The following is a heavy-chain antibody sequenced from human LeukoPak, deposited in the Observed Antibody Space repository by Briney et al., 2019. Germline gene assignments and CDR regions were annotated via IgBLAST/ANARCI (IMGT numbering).Heavy chain of an antibody. D-gene: IGHD3-10*01. J-gene: IGHJ4*02. V-gene: IGHV3-74*01. CDR1: GFTFSSYW. Sequence: PGGSLRLSCAASGFTFSSYWMHWVRQAPGQGLVWVSRINSDGSSTTYADSVRGRFTISRDNAKNTLYLQMNSLRAEDTAMYYCVSFASGNWSYWGQGTLVTVSS. CDR2: INSDGSST. CDR3: VSFASGNWSY.